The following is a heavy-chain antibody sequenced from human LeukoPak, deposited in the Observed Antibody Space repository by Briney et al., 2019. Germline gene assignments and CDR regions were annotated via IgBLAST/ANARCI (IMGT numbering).Heavy chain of an antibody. CDR2: ISWNSGSI. J-gene: IGHJ4*02. CDR1: GFTFDDYA. CDR3: AKEGYCSSTSCPFDY. Sequence: GGSLRLSCAASGFTFDDYAMHWVRQAPGKGLEWVSGISWNSGSIGYADSAKGRFTISRDTAKNSLYLQMNSLRAEDTALYYCAKEGYCSSTSCPFDYWGQGTLVTVSS. D-gene: IGHD2-2*01. V-gene: IGHV3-9*01.